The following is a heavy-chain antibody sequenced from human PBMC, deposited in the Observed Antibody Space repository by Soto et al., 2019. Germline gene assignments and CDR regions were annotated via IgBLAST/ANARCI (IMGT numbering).Heavy chain of an antibody. CDR3: ARDLDYGGSRKPNYYYYGMDV. CDR1: GGTFSSYA. D-gene: IGHD4-17*01. V-gene: IGHV1-69*13. J-gene: IGHJ6*02. CDR2: IIPIFGTA. Sequence: GASVKVSCKASGGTFSSYAISWVRQAPGQGLEWMGGIIPIFGTANYAQRFQGRVTITADESTSTAYMELSSLRSEDTAVYYCARDLDYGGSRKPNYYYYGMDVWGQGTTVTVSS.